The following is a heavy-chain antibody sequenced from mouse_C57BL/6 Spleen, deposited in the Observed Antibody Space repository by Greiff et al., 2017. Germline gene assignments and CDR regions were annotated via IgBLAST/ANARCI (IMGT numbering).Heavy chain of an antibody. CDR2: IDPEDGAT. Sequence: VQLQQSGAELVKPGASVKLSCTASGFNIKDYYMHWVKQRTEQGLEWIGSIDPEDGATKYAPKFQGKDTITADTSSNTAYLQLSSLTSEDTAVYYCARSGYSNNLYFDYWGQGTTLTVSS. CDR3: ARSGYSNNLYFDY. D-gene: IGHD2-5*01. J-gene: IGHJ2*01. V-gene: IGHV14-2*01. CDR1: GFNIKDYY.